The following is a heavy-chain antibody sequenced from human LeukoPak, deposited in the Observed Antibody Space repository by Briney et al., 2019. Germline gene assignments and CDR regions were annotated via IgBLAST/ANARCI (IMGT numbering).Heavy chain of an antibody. D-gene: IGHD1-20*01. CDR3: AKEVRYNWSPLHY. CDR2: ISISSSYI. V-gene: IGHV3-21*01. CDR1: GFTFSNYV. Sequence: GGSLRLSCAASGFTFSNYVMGWVRQAPGKGLEWVSSISISSSYIYYADSVKGRFTISRDNAKSSLFLQMNSLRAEDTAVYYCAKEVRYNWSPLHYWGQGTLVTVSS. J-gene: IGHJ4*02.